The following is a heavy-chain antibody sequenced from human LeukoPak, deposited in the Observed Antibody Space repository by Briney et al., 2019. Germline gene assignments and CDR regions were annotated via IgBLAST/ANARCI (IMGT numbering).Heavy chain of an antibody. V-gene: IGHV1-46*01. CDR3: ATPSYCSSTSCYRSPYGMDV. Sequence: GASVKVSCKASGYTFTSYYMHWVRQAPGQGLEWMGIINPSGGSTSYAQKFQGRDTMTRDTSTSTVYMELSSLRSEDTAVYYCATPSYCSSTSCYRSPYGMDVWGQGTTVTVSS. CDR1: GYTFTSYY. D-gene: IGHD2-2*01. J-gene: IGHJ6*02. CDR2: INPSGGST.